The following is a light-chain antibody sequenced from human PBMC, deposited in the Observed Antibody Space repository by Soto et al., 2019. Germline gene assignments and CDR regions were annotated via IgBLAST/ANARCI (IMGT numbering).Light chain of an antibody. J-gene: IGLJ1*01. V-gene: IGLV2-14*03. CDR2: DVS. CDR1: SSDIGGYNF. CDR3: NPYRTVSTYV. Sequence: QSALTQPASVSGSPGQSITISCTGTSSDIGGYNFVSWYQHHPGKAPKLLIHDVSNRPSGVSSRFSGSKSGNTASLTISGLQAEDEADYYCNPYRTVSTYVFGTGTKLTVL.